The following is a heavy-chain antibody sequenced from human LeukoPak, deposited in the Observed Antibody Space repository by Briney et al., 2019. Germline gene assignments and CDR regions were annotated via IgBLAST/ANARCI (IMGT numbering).Heavy chain of an antibody. J-gene: IGHJ5*02. CDR2: VNHSGTP. D-gene: IGHD2-2*02. V-gene: IGHV4-34*01. Sequence: SETLSLSCAVYDGLFSGYTWSWIRQPLGMGLEWIGEVNHSGTPNYNPSLKSRVTISVDTSKSQFSLKLTSVTAADTAVYYCARVPDCSTTSCYTLGWLDPWGQGTLVTVSS. CDR1: DGLFSGYT. CDR3: ARVPDCSTTSCYTLGWLDP.